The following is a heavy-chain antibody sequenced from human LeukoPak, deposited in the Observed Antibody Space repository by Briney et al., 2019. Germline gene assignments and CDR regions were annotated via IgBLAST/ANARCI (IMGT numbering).Heavy chain of an antibody. J-gene: IGHJ4*02. CDR3: AKDDCSSTSCYYFGEYYFDY. CDR2: ISGSGGST. V-gene: IGHV3-23*01. Sequence: GASLRLSCAASGFTFSSYAISWVRQAPGKGLEWVSAISGSGGSTYYADSVKGRFTISRDNSKNTLYLQMNSLRAEDTAVYYCAKDDCSSTSCYYFGEYYFDYWGQGTLVTVSS. CDR1: GFTFSSYA. D-gene: IGHD2-2*01.